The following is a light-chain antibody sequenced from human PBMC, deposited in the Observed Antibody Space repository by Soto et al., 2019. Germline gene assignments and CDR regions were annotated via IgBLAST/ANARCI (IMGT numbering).Light chain of an antibody. CDR2: WAS. J-gene: IGKJ2*01. CDR1: QSVLYSSNNKNY. CDR3: QQYYSTPYT. Sequence: DIVMTQSPDSLAVSLGERATINCKSSQSVLYSSNNKNYLAWYQQKPGQTPKLLIYWASTRESGVPDRFSGSWSGTDFTLTISSLQAEDVAVYYCQQYYSTPYTFGQGTKLEIK. V-gene: IGKV4-1*01.